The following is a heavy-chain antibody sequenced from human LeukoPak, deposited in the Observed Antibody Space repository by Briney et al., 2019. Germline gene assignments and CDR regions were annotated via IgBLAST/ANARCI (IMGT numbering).Heavy chain of an antibody. V-gene: IGHV3-49*04. CDR3: TRGSTVRGAKYYFDY. J-gene: IGHJ4*02. CDR1: GFTFSSYS. Sequence: GGSLRLSCAASGFTFSSYSMNWVRQAPGKGLEWVGFVRSKTYGGTTEYAASVKGRFTVSRDDSQTIAYLQMNSLKTEDTAVYYCTRGSTVRGAKYYFDYWGQGTLVTVSS. D-gene: IGHD3-10*01. CDR2: VRSKTYGGTT.